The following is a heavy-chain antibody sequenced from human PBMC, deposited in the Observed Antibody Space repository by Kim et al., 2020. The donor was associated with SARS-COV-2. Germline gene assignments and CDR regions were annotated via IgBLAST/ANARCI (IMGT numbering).Heavy chain of an antibody. D-gene: IGHD6-13*01. J-gene: IGHJ4*02. CDR3: ARDYRKLAAAGDFDY. V-gene: IGHV4-39*07. Sequence: PSLKSRVTISVDTSKNQFSLKLSSVTAADTAVYYCARDYRKLAAAGDFDYWGQGTLVTVSS.